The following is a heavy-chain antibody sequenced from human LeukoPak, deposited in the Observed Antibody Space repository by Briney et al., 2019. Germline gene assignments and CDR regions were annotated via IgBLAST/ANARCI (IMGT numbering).Heavy chain of an antibody. D-gene: IGHD6-19*01. V-gene: IGHV3-33*01. CDR2: IWYDGSNQ. CDR3: ARGRGIAVAGTDY. CDR1: GFTFSSYG. Sequence: GGSLRLSCAASGFTFSSYGMHWVRQAPGKGLEWVAVIWYDGSNQDYADSVKGRFTIFRDNTKNTLYLQMSSLRAEDTAVYYCARGRGIAVAGTDYWGQGTLVTVSS. J-gene: IGHJ4*02.